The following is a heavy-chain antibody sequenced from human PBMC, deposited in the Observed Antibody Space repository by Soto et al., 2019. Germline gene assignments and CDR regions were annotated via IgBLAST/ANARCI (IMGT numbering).Heavy chain of an antibody. CDR1: GFTFTRSA. CDR3: ARDHDSSVLGY. V-gene: IGHV1-46*01. CDR2: INPSGGST. Sequence: ASVKVSCKASGFTFTRSAVQWVRQARGQRLEWMGIINPSGGSTSYAQKFQGRVTMTRDTSTSTVYMELSSLRSEDTAVYYCARDHDSSVLGYWGQGTLVTVSS. D-gene: IGHD3-22*01. J-gene: IGHJ4*02.